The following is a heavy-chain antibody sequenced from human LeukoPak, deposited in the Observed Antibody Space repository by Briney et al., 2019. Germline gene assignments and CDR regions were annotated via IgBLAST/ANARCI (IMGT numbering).Heavy chain of an antibody. Sequence: GESLKISCKGSGYTFTRHWIGWVRQMPGKGLEWMGILYPGDSDTRYSPSFQGQVTISADKSFSTAYLQWSSLEASDTAMYYCARLSSSSEENYFDYWGQGTQVTASS. V-gene: IGHV5-51*01. CDR1: GYTFTRHW. CDR2: LYPGDSDT. D-gene: IGHD6-6*01. J-gene: IGHJ4*02. CDR3: ARLSSSSEENYFDY.